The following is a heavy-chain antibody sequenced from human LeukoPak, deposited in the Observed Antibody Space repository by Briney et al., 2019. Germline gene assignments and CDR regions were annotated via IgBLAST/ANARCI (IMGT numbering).Heavy chain of an antibody. J-gene: IGHJ4*02. CDR2: IGSSGATS. Sequence: GGSLRLSCAASGLTFSSSAMGWVRQAPGKGLEWVSTIGSSGATSYYADSVKGRFTISRDNSKNTLSLQMNSLRAEDTAVYYCANRGKYYFDYWGQGSLVTVSS. CDR1: GLTFSSSA. V-gene: IGHV3-23*01. D-gene: IGHD1-26*01. CDR3: ANRGKYYFDY.